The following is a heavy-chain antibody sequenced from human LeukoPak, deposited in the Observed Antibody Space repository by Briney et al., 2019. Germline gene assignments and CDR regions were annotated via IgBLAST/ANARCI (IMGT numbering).Heavy chain of an antibody. CDR3: ASEMATTDY. J-gene: IGHJ4*02. CDR2: INSDGSST. V-gene: IGHV3-74*01. Sequence: GGSLRLSCAASGFTFSSCSMNWVRQAPGKGLVWVSLINSDGSSTRYADSVKGRFTISRDNAKNTLYLQMNSLRAEDTAVYYCASEMATTDYWGEGNLVTVSS. D-gene: IGHD5-24*01. CDR1: GFTFSSCS.